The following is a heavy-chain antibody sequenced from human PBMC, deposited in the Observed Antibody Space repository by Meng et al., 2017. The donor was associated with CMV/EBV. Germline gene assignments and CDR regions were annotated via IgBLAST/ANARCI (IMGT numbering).Heavy chain of an antibody. CDR2: IKQDGSEK. J-gene: IGHJ4*02. V-gene: IGHV3-7*01. CDR3: ARDVVGAEAYFDY. D-gene: IGHD1-26*01. CDR1: GFTFSSYW. Sequence: GESLKISCAASGFTFSSYWMSWVRQAPGKGLEWVANIKQDGSEKYYVDSVKGRFTISRDNAKNSLYLQMNSLRAEDTAVYYCARDVVGAEAYFDYRGQGTLVTVSS.